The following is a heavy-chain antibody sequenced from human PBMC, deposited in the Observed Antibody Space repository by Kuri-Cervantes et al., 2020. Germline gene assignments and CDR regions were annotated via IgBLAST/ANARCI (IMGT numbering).Heavy chain of an antibody. CDR1: GYTFTSYD. J-gene: IGHJ4*02. V-gene: IGHV1-8*01. Sequence: ASVKVSCKASGYTFTSYDINWVRQATGQGLEWMGWMNPNSGNTGYAQKFQGRVTMTRDTSTSTVYMELSSLRSEDTAVYYCAREGYGDYVLMPDRIKFFDYWGQGTLVTVSS. CDR2: MNPNSGNT. D-gene: IGHD4-17*01. CDR3: AREGYGDYVLMPDRIKFFDY.